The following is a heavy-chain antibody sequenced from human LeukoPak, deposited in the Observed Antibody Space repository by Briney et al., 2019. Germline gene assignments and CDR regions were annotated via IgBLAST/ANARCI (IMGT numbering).Heavy chain of an antibody. CDR3: ARGRQQPRGSYYMDV. Sequence: GASVKVSCKASGYTFTGYYMHWVRQAPGQGLEWMGWINPNSGGTNYAQKFQGRVTMTRDTSISTAYMELSRLRSDDTAVYYCARGRQQPRGSYYMDVWGKGTTVTVSS. D-gene: IGHD6-13*01. J-gene: IGHJ6*03. CDR2: INPNSGGT. CDR1: GYTFTGYY. V-gene: IGHV1-2*02.